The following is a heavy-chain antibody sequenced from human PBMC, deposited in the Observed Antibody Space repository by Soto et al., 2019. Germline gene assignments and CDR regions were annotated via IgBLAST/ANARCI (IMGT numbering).Heavy chain of an antibody. CDR3: ARTQAVVLIYGMDV. CDR2: ISYDGSNK. D-gene: IGHD2-15*01. V-gene: IGHV3-30-3*01. CDR1: GFTFSSYT. Sequence: GGSLRLSCAASGFTFSSYTMHWVRQAPGKGLEWVAVISYDGSNKYYADSVKGRFTISRDNSKNTLYLQMNSLRAEDTAMYYCARTQAVVLIYGMDVWGQGTTVTVSS. J-gene: IGHJ6*02.